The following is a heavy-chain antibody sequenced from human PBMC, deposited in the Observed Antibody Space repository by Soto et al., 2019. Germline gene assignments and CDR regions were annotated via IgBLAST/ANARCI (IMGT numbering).Heavy chain of an antibody. J-gene: IGHJ4*02. V-gene: IGHV3-9*01. CDR2: ISWNSGNL. CDR1: GFTFDDYA. CDR3: AKGASTTVFAFNDY. D-gene: IGHD4-17*01. Sequence: EVQLVESGGGLVQPGRSLRRSCAASGFTFDDYAMHWVRQPPGKGLEWVSSISWNSGNLGYADSVKGRFTISRDNAKNSLYLQMNSLRGEDTALYYCAKGASTTVFAFNDYWGQGTLVTVSS.